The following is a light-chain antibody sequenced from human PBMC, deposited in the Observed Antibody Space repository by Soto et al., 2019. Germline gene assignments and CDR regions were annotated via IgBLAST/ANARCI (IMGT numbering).Light chain of an antibody. Sequence: QSALTQPTSASGSPGQSVTISCTGTSSDVGGYNYVSWYQQHPGKAPKLMIYEVSKRPSGVPDRFSGSKSGNTASLTVSGLQAEDEADYYCSSYAGSSYVFGTGTKLTVL. J-gene: IGLJ1*01. CDR1: SSDVGGYNY. V-gene: IGLV2-8*01. CDR2: EVS. CDR3: SSYAGSSYV.